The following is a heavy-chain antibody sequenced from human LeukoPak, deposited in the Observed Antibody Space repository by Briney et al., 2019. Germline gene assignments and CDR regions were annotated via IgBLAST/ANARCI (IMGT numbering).Heavy chain of an antibody. J-gene: IGHJ3*02. D-gene: IGHD3-22*01. Sequence: SETLSLTCAVSGYSISSGYYWGWIRQPPGKGLEWIGSIYHSGNTNYNPSLQSRVNMSVDTSKNQFSLKLSSLTAADTAVYYCARDRSGSSGYYSAVDIWGRGTMVTVSS. CDR2: IYHSGNT. V-gene: IGHV4-38-2*02. CDR1: GYSISSGYY. CDR3: ARDRSGSSGYYSAVDI.